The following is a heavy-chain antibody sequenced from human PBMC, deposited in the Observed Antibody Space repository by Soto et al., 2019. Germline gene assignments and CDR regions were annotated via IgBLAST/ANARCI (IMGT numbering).Heavy chain of an antibody. CDR2: IYYSGST. Sequence: PSETLSLTCTVSGGSISSYYWSWIRQPPGKGLEWIGYIYYSGSTNYNPSLKSRVTISVDTSKNQFSLKLSSVTAADTAVYYCARDDYDFWSGYFSPRGWFDPWGQGTLVTVSS. CDR3: ARDDYDFWSGYFSPRGWFDP. D-gene: IGHD3-3*01. CDR1: GGSISSYY. J-gene: IGHJ5*02. V-gene: IGHV4-59*01.